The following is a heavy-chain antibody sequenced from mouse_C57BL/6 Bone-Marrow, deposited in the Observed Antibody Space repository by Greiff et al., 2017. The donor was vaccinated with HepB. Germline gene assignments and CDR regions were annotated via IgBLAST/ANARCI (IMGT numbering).Heavy chain of an antibody. CDR3: VRDRTGWFAY. CDR1: GFSFNTYA. D-gene: IGHD3-3*01. CDR2: IRSKSNNYAT. V-gene: IGHV10-1*01. Sequence: EVKVEESGGGLVQPKGSLKLSCAASGFSFNTYAMNWVRQAPGKGLEWVARIRSKSNNYATYYADSVKDRFTISRDDSESMLYLQMNNLKTEDTAMYYCVRDRTGWFAYWGQGTLVTVSA. J-gene: IGHJ3*01.